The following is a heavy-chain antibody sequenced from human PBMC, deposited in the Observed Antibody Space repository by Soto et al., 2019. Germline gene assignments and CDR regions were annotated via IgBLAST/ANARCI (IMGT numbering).Heavy chain of an antibody. CDR2: IYYSGST. J-gene: IGHJ4*02. CDR1: GGSISSSSYY. V-gene: IGHV4-39*01. Sequence: QLQLQESGPGLVKPSETLSLTCTVSGGSISSSSYYWGWIRQPPGKGLEWIGSIYYSGSTYYNPSLKSRVTISVDTSKNQFSLTLSSVTAADTALYYCASTPYGDSYFDYWGQGPLVTVSS. D-gene: IGHD4-17*01. CDR3: ASTPYGDSYFDY.